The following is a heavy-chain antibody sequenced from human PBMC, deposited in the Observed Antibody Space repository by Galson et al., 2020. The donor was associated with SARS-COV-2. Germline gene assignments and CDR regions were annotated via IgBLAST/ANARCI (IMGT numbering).Heavy chain of an antibody. CDR1: GGSISDSDYY. D-gene: IGHD1-26*01. J-gene: IGHJ4*02. Sequence: SETLSLTCTVSGGSISDSDYYWTWIRQPPGKGLDWIGAAYHYDTNVYFNPSLKSRVTMSVDTSKNQFSLMLSSVTAADTAVYYCARQGIAGATHGAFDYWGQGILVTVSS. V-gene: IGHV4-39*01. CDR3: ARQGIAGATHGAFDY. CDR2: AYHYDTN.